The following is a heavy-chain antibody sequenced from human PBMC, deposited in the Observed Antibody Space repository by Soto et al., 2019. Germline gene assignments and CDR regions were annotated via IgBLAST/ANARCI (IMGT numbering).Heavy chain of an antibody. CDR1: GFSFSSYA. V-gene: IGHV3-23*01. D-gene: IGHD4-17*01. Sequence: QLLESGGGLVQPGWSLRLSCEASGFSFSSYALSWVRQAPGTGLEWVSTFSAGGRAYYADSVTGRFTIATDTSKNKLRLQARSLRAEETAVYYCAKESMPQHYGDTLFDYWGQGTRVTVSS. CDR3: AKESMPQHYGDTLFDY. J-gene: IGHJ4*02. CDR2: FSAGGRA.